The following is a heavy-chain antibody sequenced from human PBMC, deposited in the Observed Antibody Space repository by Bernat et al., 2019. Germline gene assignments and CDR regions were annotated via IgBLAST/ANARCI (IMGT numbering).Heavy chain of an antibody. Sequence: EVRLVESGGGLVKPGGSLRLSCAASGFTFSDYSMTWVRQAPGKGLEWVSSITSSSSYIYYADSVKGRFTISIDNAKNSLYLQMNSLRAADTAVYYCARIDYGEGGRRLGDWGQGTLVTVSS. CDR1: GFTFSDYS. CDR3: ARIDYGEGGRRLGD. CDR2: ITSSSSYI. J-gene: IGHJ4*02. D-gene: IGHD4-17*01. V-gene: IGHV3-21*01.